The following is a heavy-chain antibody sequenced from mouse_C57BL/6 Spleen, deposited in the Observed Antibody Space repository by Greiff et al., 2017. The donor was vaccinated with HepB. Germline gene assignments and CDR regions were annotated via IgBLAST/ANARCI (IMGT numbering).Heavy chain of an antibody. CDR1: GFSLTSYA. D-gene: IGHD1-1*01. J-gene: IGHJ2*01. CDR3: ARNYYGSREVYFDY. V-gene: IGHV2-9-1*01. Sequence: QVQLQQSGPGLVAPSQSLSITCTVSGFSLTSYAISWVRQPPGKGLEWLGVIWTGGGTNYNSALKSRLSISKDNSKSQVFLKMNSLQTDDTARYYCARNYYGSREVYFDYWGQGTTLTVSS. CDR2: IWTGGGT.